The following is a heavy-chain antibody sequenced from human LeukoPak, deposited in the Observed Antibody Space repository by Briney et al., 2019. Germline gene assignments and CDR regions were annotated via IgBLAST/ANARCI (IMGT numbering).Heavy chain of an antibody. Sequence: SETLSLTCSVSGGSISTHYWSWIRQPTGKGLEWIGYISYSGSTNYNTSRKARVTITIDTSKNRFSLKLSTVTAADTAVYYCARHGGSWTFDYWGQGTLVTVSS. V-gene: IGHV4-59*08. CDR1: GGSISTHY. D-gene: IGHD6-13*01. CDR2: ISYSGST. J-gene: IGHJ4*02. CDR3: ARHGGSWTFDY.